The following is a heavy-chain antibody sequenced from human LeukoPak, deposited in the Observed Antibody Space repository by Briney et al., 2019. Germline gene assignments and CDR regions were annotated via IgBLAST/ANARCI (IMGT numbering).Heavy chain of an antibody. Sequence: PGGSLRLSCAASGFTFSSHSMTWVRQAPGKGLEWVSSISSSSNYIYYADSVKGRFTISRDNSKNTLYLQMNSLRAEDTAVYYCASSYSGSYSYWGQGTLVTVSS. CDR3: ASSYSGSYSY. CDR1: GFTFSSHS. J-gene: IGHJ4*02. CDR2: ISSSSNYI. D-gene: IGHD1-26*01. V-gene: IGHV3-21*04.